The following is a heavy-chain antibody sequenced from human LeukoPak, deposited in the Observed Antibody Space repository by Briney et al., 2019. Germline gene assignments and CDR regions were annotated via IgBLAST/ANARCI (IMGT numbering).Heavy chain of an antibody. CDR1: GFTSSSYD. CDR3: AREASDAFDI. V-gene: IGHV3-33*01. Sequence: GRSLRLSCAASGFTSSSYDMHWVRQAPGKGLEWVALIWYDGSNKNYADSVKGRFTISRDNSKNTLFLQMNSLRAEDTAVYYCAREASDAFDIWGQGTMVTVSS. CDR2: IWYDGSNK. J-gene: IGHJ3*02.